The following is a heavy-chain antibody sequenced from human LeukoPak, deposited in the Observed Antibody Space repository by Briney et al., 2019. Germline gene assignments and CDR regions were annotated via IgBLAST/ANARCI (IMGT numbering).Heavy chain of an antibody. V-gene: IGHV1-24*01. D-gene: IGHD6-6*01. Sequence: GASVKVSCKVSGYTLTELSMHWVRQAPGKGLEWMGGFDPEDGETIYAQKFQGRVTMTEDTSTDTAYMELSSLRSEDTAVYYCARDGYSSSSFTPFDYWGQGTLVTVSS. J-gene: IGHJ4*02. CDR3: ARDGYSSSSFTPFDY. CDR2: FDPEDGET. CDR1: GYTLTELS.